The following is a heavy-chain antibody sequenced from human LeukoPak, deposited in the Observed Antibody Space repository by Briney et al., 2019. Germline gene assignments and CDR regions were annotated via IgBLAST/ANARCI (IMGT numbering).Heavy chain of an antibody. Sequence: ASVKVSCKASGYTFTGYYMHWVRQAPGQGLEWMGWINPNSGGTNYAQKFQGRVTMTRDTSISTAYMELSRLRSDDTAVYYCARSSKQEMATRRAFDYWGQGTVVSVSS. J-gene: IGHJ4*02. D-gene: IGHD5-24*01. CDR3: ARSSKQEMATRRAFDY. CDR2: INPNSGGT. V-gene: IGHV1-2*02. CDR1: GYTFTGYY.